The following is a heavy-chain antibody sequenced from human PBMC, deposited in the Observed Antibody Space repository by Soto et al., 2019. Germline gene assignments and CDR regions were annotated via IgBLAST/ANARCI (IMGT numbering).Heavy chain of an antibody. Sequence: QVQLVQSGTEVKKSGSSVKVSCKAYGDTFTNFAISWMRQAPGQGLEWMGGIIPMFGTPNYAETFQGTVTITADRSTSTAYLELASWISEDTAMYSCARALRGYICHEGGGAFDIWGQGTMVTVSS. CDR1: GDTFTNFA. D-gene: IGHD3-22*01. V-gene: IGHV1-69*06. CDR2: IIPMFGTP. J-gene: IGHJ3*02. CDR3: ARALRGYICHEGGGAFDI.